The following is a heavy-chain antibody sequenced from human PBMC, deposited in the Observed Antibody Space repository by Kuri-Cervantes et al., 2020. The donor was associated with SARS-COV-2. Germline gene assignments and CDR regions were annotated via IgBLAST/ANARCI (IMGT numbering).Heavy chain of an antibody. CDR1: GGSVSSGSYY. V-gene: IGHV4-61*01. J-gene: IGHJ4*02. CDR2: IYYSGST. Sequence: SETLSLTCTVSGGSVSSGSYYWSWIRQPPGKGLEWIGYIYYSGSTNYDPSLKSRVTISVDTSKNQFSLKLSSVTAADTAVYYCAGGYSGGWYKNWGQGTLVTVSS. D-gene: IGHD6-19*01. CDR3: AGGYSGGWYKN.